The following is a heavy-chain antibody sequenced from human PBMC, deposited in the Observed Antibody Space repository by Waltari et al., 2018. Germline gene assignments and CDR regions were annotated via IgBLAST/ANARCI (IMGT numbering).Heavy chain of an antibody. CDR1: GGTFSSYA. CDR2: IIPIFGTA. D-gene: IGHD3-22*01. Sequence: QVQLVQSGAGVKKPGSSVKVSCQASGGTFSSYAISGVRQAPGQGLEWMGGIIPIFGTANYAQKFQGRVTITTDESTSTAYMELSSRRSEDTAVYYCARDRGVTGYYDSSGYFDYWGQGTLVTVSS. V-gene: IGHV1-69*05. CDR3: ARDRGVTGYYDSSGYFDY. J-gene: IGHJ4*02.